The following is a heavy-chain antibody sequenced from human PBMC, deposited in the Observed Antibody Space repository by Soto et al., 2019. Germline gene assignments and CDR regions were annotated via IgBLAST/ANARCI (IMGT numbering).Heavy chain of an antibody. CDR2: IYYSGST. V-gene: IGHV4-59*01. J-gene: IGHJ6*02. CDR1: GGSISSYY. Sequence: SETLSLTCTVSGGSISSYYWSWIRQPPGKGLEWIGYIYYSGSTNYNPSLKSRVTISVDTSKNQFSLKLSSVNAADTAVYYCASLYYDFWSGYYYPTEPYYGMDVWVQGTRVTVSS. CDR3: ASLYYDFWSGYYYPTEPYYGMDV. D-gene: IGHD3-3*01.